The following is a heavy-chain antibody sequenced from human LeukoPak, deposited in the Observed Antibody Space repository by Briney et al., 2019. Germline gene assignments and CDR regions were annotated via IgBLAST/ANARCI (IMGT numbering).Heavy chain of an antibody. CDR1: GYTFSSYT. Sequence: PGGSLRLSCAPPGYTFSSYTMSWVCEAPGRGRECGSAIIGIGGSRYYADSVRGRFAISRDSSKTTMYLQMCRLRAEDTGICFCTKDVGGGAILTGYCLDYGGQGTLVTVSS. CDR2: IIGIGGSR. CDR3: TKDVGGGAILTGYCLDY. D-gene: IGHD3-9*01. J-gene: IGHJ4*02. V-gene: IGHV3-23*01.